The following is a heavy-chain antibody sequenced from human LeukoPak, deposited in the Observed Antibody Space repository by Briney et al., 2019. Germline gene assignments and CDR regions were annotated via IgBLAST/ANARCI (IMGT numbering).Heavy chain of an antibody. CDR3: ASFPYYDFWSGYSSYDAFDI. V-gene: IGHV4-34*01. J-gene: IGHJ3*02. Sequence: SETLSLTCAVYGGSFSGYYWSWIRQPPRKGLEWIGEINHSGSTNYNPSLKSRVTISVDTSKNQFSLKLSSVTAADTAVYYCASFPYYDFWSGYSSYDAFDIWGQGTMVTVSS. CDR2: INHSGST. D-gene: IGHD3-3*01. CDR1: GGSFSGYY.